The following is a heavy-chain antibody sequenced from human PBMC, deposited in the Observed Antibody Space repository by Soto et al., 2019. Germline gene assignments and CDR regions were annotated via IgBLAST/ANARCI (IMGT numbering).Heavy chain of an antibody. J-gene: IGHJ3*02. Sequence: QVTLKESGPVLVKPTETLTLTCTVSGFSLNTPDTGVSWIRQPPGKALEWLAHIFSNDAKSYNTSLKTRLTIFRDTSKSQVVLTMTNMDPVDTATYYCARTDMAAAPDIWGQGTKVTVS. CDR3: ARTDMAAAPDI. CDR1: GFSLNTPDTG. V-gene: IGHV2-26*01. CDR2: IFSNDAK. D-gene: IGHD6-13*01.